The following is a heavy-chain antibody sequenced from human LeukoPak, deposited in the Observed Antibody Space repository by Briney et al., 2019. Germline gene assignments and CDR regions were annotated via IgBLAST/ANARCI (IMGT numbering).Heavy chain of an antibody. CDR2: INPDGSTT. CDR1: GFTFSSYW. D-gene: IGHD3-3*02. CDR3: ARVSVGRYYFDN. Sequence: PGGSLRLSCAASGFTFSSYWMHWVRQAPGKGLVWVSRINPDGSTTSYADSVKGRFTISRDSAKNTLYLQMNSLRAEDTAVYYCARVSVGRYYFDNWGQETPVTVS. V-gene: IGHV3-74*01. J-gene: IGHJ4*02.